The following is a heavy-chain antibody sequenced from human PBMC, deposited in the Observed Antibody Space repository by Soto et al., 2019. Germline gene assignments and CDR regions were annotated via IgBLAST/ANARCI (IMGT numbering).Heavy chain of an antibody. Sequence: SVKVSCKASGGTFRSYSISWVRQAPGQGLEWMGGIIPIFDITNYAQKFQGRVTITADESTSTAYMELSSLGSDDTAVYYCARSSGGVFGIIIEGSNWLAPWGQGSLVTVSS. CDR1: GGTFRSYS. CDR3: ARSSGGVFGIIIEGSNWLAP. D-gene: IGHD3-16*02. V-gene: IGHV1-69*13. CDR2: IIPIFDIT. J-gene: IGHJ5*02.